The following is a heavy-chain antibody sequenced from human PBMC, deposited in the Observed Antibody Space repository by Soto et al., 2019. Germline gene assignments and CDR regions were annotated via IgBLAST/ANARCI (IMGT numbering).Heavy chain of an antibody. V-gene: IGHV4-34*01. CDR1: GGSFTGYY. CDR3: RVPMMYYGAGTYGYFDS. CDR2: INHGGST. D-gene: IGHD3-10*01. Sequence: PSETLSLTCAVHGGSFTGYYWSWIRQPPGKALEWVGEINHGGSTNHNPSLKSRVTISLDTSKNQFSLNLTSVTAADTAFYCTRVPMMYYGAGTYGYFDSWGQGTLVTVSS. J-gene: IGHJ4*02.